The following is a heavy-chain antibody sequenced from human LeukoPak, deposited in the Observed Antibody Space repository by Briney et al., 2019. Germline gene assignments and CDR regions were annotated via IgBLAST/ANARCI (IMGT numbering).Heavy chain of an antibody. V-gene: IGHV1-18*01. J-gene: IGHJ5*02. CDR2: VSTYNDDT. D-gene: IGHD2-8*02. Sequence: ASVKVSCKASGYTFINYGISWVRQAPGQGLEWMGWVSTYNDDTNYAQNFQGRVTMTTDTSTNTAYMELRSLRSDDTALYYCARDWYCTGGICNDCFDPWGQGTLVTVSS. CDR3: ARDWYCTGGICNDCFDP. CDR1: GYTFINYG.